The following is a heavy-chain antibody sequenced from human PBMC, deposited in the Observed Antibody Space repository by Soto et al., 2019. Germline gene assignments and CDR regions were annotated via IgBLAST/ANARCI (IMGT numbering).Heavy chain of an antibody. CDR3: ARTNYYDSSGHSYYFDY. CDR1: GFSLSTSGMR. D-gene: IGHD3-22*01. Sequence: PTLVNPTQTLTLTCILSGFSLSTSGMRVSWIRQPPGKALEWLARIDWDDDKFYSTSLKTRLTISKDTSKNQVVLTMTNMDPVDTATYYCARTNYYDSSGHSYYFDYWGQGTLVTVSS. CDR2: IDWDDDK. V-gene: IGHV2-70*04. J-gene: IGHJ4*02.